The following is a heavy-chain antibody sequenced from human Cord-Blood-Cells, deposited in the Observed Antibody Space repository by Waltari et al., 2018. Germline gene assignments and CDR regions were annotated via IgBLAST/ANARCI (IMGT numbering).Heavy chain of an antibody. V-gene: IGHV1-2*02. CDR2: INPNRVGT. J-gene: IGHJ4*02. Sequence: QVQLVQSGAEVKKPGASVKVSCKASGYTFTGYYMHWVRQAPGQGHEWMGGINPNRVGTNYAQKFQGRVTMTRDTSISTADMELSRLRSDDTAVYYCASVELLEWLLGYWGQGTLVTVSS. D-gene: IGHD3-3*01. CDR1: GYTFTGYY. CDR3: ASVELLEWLLGY.